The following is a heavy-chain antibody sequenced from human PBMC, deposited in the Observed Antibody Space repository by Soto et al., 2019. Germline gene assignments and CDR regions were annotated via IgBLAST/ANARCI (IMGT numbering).Heavy chain of an antibody. Sequence: SEALALNCAVSGGSFTSNNWWTWVRQPPGQGLEWIGEIYRTGSTNYNPSLKSRVTISLDKSENQFSLKVTSLTAADTAVYYCASRDPGTSVDYWGQGTLVTVPS. V-gene: IGHV4-4*02. D-gene: IGHD1-7*01. CDR3: ASRDPGTSVDY. CDR1: GGSFTSNNW. J-gene: IGHJ4*02. CDR2: IYRTGST.